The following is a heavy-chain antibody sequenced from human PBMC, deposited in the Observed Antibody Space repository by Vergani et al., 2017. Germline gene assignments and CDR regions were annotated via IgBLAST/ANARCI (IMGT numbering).Heavy chain of an antibody. J-gene: IGHJ4*02. Sequence: QVQLVQSGAEVKKPGASVKVSCKASGYTFTSYGISWVRQAPGQGLEWMGWISAYNGNTHYAQKLQGRVTMTTDTSTSTAYMELRSLRSDDTAVYYCASSGLYYDFWSGYSSFDYWGQGTLVTVSS. CDR3: ASSGLYYDFWSGYSSFDY. D-gene: IGHD3-3*01. CDR2: ISAYNGNT. V-gene: IGHV1-18*01. CDR1: GYTFTSYG.